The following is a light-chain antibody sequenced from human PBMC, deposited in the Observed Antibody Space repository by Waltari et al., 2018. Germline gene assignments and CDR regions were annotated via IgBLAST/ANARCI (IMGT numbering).Light chain of an antibody. Sequence: QSALTQPASVSGSPGQTITISCTGTSSDIGGHNYVSWYQQYPGKAPKLMIYDVVKRPSGVSNRFSGSKSGNTASLTISGLQAEDDAIYYCSSYASSKFGGGTKLTVL. CDR3: SSYASSK. CDR1: SSDIGGHNY. V-gene: IGLV2-14*01. J-gene: IGLJ2*01. CDR2: DVV.